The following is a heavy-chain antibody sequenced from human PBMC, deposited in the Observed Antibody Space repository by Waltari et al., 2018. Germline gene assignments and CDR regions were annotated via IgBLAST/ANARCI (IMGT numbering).Heavy chain of an antibody. CDR2: IKQDGSGK. Sequence: EVQLVESGGGLVQPGGSLRLSCAASGFTFSSYWMSWVRQAPGKGLEGVANIKQDGSGKYYVDSVKCRFTSSRDNAKNSLYLQMNSLRAEDTAVYYCARDRSHDYWGQGTLVTVSS. V-gene: IGHV3-7*03. J-gene: IGHJ4*02. CDR1: GFTFSSYW. CDR3: ARDRSHDY.